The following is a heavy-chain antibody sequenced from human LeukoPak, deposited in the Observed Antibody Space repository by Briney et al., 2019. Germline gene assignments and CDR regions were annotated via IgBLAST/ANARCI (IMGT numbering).Heavy chain of an antibody. CDR2: IWYDGSNK. J-gene: IGHJ1*01. Sequence: GGSLRLSCAASGFTFSSYGMHWVRQAPGKGLEWVAVIWYDGSNKYYADSVKGRLTISRDNSKNTLYLQMNRLRAEDTAVYYCASGYYDSSGYRGYFQHWGQGTLVTVSS. D-gene: IGHD3-22*01. CDR1: GFTFSSYG. V-gene: IGHV3-33*01. CDR3: ASGYYDSSGYRGYFQH.